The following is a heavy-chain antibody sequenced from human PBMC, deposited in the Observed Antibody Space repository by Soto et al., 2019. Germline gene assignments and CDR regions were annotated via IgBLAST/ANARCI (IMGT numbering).Heavy chain of an antibody. CDR2: VWDDGGNK. Sequence: QVQLVESGGGVVQPGRSLRLSCAASGFTFSSYGMHWVRQAPGKGLEWVGLVWDDGGNKYNEDSVKGRVTISRDKSKHTLDLQMNSLRDEDKAVYYYVRAAGYSSNDDDYYYGMDVWGQGTTVTVSS. D-gene: IGHD5-12*01. CDR3: VRAAGYSSNDDDYYYGMDV. V-gene: IGHV3-33*01. J-gene: IGHJ6*02. CDR1: GFTFSSYG.